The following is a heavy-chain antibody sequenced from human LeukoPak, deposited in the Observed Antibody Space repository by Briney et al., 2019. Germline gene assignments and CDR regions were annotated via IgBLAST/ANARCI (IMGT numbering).Heavy chain of an antibody. CDR3: ARRGDYFDFWSGFDY. Sequence: ASETLSLTCTVSGGSISSSSYYWGWIRQPPGKGLEWIGTIYYSGSTYYNPSLKSRVTISVDTSKNQFSLQLSSVTAADTAVYYCARRGDYFDFWSGFDYWGQGTLVTVSS. D-gene: IGHD3-3*01. CDR2: IYYSGST. CDR1: GGSISSSSYY. V-gene: IGHV4-39*01. J-gene: IGHJ4*02.